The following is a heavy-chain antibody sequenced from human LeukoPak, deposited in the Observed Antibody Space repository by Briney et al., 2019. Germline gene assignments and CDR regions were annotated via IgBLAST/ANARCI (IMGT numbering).Heavy chain of an antibody. CDR3: ARDLGPEWQQLVESPYYYYYMDV. Sequence: SQTLSLTCTVSGASISSYYWSWIRQPPGKGLEWIGYIYYSGSTKYNPSLKSRVTISVDRSKNQFSLKLSSVTAADTAVYYCARDLGPEWQQLVESPYYYYYMDVWGKGTTVTVSS. V-gene: IGHV4-59*01. CDR1: GASISSYY. J-gene: IGHJ6*03. CDR2: IYYSGST. D-gene: IGHD6-13*01.